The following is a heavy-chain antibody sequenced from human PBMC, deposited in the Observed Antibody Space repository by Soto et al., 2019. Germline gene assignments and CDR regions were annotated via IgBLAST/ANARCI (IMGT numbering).Heavy chain of an antibody. Sequence: EVQLVESGGGLVKPGGSLRLSCAASGFTFSSYSMNWVRQAPGKGLEWVSSISSSSSYIYYADSVKGRFTISRDNAKNSLYLQMNSLRAEDTAVYYCARDRGSSSWFDYWGQGTLVTVSS. CDR1: GFTFSSYS. CDR2: ISSSSSYI. J-gene: IGHJ4*02. CDR3: ARDRGSSSWFDY. D-gene: IGHD6-13*01. V-gene: IGHV3-21*01.